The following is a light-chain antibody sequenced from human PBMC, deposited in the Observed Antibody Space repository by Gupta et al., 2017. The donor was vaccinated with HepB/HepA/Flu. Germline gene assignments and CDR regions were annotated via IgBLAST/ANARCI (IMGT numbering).Light chain of an antibody. Sequence: EIVMTQSPATLSVSPGERATRSCRDSQSVSSNLAWYQQKPGQAPRLIIYGASTRATGIPDSFSGSGYGKEFTLTSSSLQSEDFAVYYGQQDNNWWTFGQGTKVEIK. CDR1: QSVSSN. J-gene: IGKJ1*01. CDR2: GAS. V-gene: IGKV3-15*01. CDR3: QQDNNWWT.